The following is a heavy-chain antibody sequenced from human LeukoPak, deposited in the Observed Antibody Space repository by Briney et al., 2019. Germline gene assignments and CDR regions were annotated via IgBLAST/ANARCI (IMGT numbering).Heavy chain of an antibody. V-gene: IGHV1-69*13. D-gene: IGHD3-9*01. J-gene: IGHJ5*02. Sequence: ASVKVSCKASGGTFSSYAISWVRQAPGQGLEWMGGIIPIFGTANYAQKFQGRVTITADESTSTAYMELSSLRSEDTAVYYCARENKNDMLTGYFYRPQNWFDPWGQGTLVTVSS. CDR2: IIPIFGTA. CDR1: GGTFSSYA. CDR3: ARENKNDMLTGYFYRPQNWFDP.